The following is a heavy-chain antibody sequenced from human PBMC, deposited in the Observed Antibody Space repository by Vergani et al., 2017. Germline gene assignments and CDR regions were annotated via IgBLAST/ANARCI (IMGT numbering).Heavy chain of an antibody. CDR2: IYYSGST. D-gene: IGHD3-10*01. V-gene: IGHV4-59*01. CDR3: ARCTGDGPEYMDV. CDR1: GGSISSSY. J-gene: IGHJ6*03. Sequence: QVQLQESGPGLVKPSETLSLTCTVSGGSISSSYWSWIRQPPGKGLECIGYIYYSGSTNYNPPLKSRVTISVDTSKNQFSLKRSSVTAADTAVYYCARCTGDGPEYMDVWGKGTTVTVSS.